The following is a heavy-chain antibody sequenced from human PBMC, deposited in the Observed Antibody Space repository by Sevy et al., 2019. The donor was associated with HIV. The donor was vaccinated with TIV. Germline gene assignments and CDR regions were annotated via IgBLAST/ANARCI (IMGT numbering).Heavy chain of an antibody. CDR1: GGSISSYY. D-gene: IGHD2-15*01. Sequence: SETPSLTCTVSGGSISSYYWSWIRQPPGKGLEWIGYIYYSGSTNYNPSLKSRVTISVDTSKNQFSLKLSSVTAADTAVYYCARQVGDIVVAYFDYWGQGTQVTVSS. CDR3: ARQVGDIVVAYFDY. CDR2: IYYSGST. J-gene: IGHJ4*02. V-gene: IGHV4-59*08.